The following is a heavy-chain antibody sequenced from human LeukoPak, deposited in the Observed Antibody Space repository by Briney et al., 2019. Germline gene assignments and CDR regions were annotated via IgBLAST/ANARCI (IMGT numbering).Heavy chain of an antibody. V-gene: IGHV3-7*03. CDR3: AKDGPTYYDSSGYYFSLPDF. CDR2: IKQDGSDR. Sequence: GGSLRLSCVVSEFNFGNYWMSWVRQTPGKGLEWVANIKQDGSDRYYVDSVKGRFIISRDNAKNSLYLQMNSLRDEDTAVYYCAKDGPTYYDSSGYYFSLPDFWGQGTLVTVSS. D-gene: IGHD3-22*01. J-gene: IGHJ4*02. CDR1: EFNFGNYW.